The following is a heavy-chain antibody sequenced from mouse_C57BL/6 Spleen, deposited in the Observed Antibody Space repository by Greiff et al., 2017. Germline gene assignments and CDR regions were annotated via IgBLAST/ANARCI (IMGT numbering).Heavy chain of an antibody. CDR2: IEPNRWGT. D-gene: IGHD2-1*01. Sequence: QVQLQQPGAELLTPGASVKLSCTASGYTFTRYWMHWVTQRPGRGLEWSGRIEPNRWGTKYKKKFKGKGTLTVDKPASTAYMQLSSLTSEDSAVYYCARSGGNYWYFDVWGTGTTVTVSS. CDR3: ARSGGNYWYFDV. J-gene: IGHJ1*03. CDR1: GYTFTRYW. V-gene: IGHV1-72*01.